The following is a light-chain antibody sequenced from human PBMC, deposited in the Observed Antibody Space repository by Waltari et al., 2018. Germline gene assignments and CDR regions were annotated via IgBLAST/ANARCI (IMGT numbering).Light chain of an antibody. V-gene: IGKV3-20*01. CDR3: HQYGDSPGT. CDR2: GTS. Sequence: EIVLTQSPGTLSLSPGERATLSCRASQSVTRGFLAWYQQKPGQAPRLLIYGTSTRATGIPDRFRGSWSGTDFTLTVSRLEPEDFAVYFCHQYGDSPGTFGQGTKVEIK. CDR1: QSVTRGF. J-gene: IGKJ1*01.